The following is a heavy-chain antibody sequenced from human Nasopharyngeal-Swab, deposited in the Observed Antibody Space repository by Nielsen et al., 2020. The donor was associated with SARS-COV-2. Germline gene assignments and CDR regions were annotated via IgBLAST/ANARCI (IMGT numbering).Heavy chain of an antibody. CDR2: ISWNSGSI. CDR1: GFTFDDYA. J-gene: IGHJ4*02. CDR3: AKDNWGIAVAGSIDY. V-gene: IGHV3-9*01. Sequence: GGSLRLSCAASGFTFDDYAMHWVRHAPGKGLEWVSGISWNSGSIGYADSVKGRFTISRDNAKNSLYLQMNSLRAEDTALYYCAKDNWGIAVAGSIDYWGQGTLVTVSS. D-gene: IGHD6-19*01.